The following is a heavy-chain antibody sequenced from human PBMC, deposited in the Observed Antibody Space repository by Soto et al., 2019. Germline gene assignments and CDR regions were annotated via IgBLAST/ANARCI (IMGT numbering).Heavy chain of an antibody. CDR2: IWYDGSNK. V-gene: IGHV3-33*01. D-gene: IGHD3-10*01. CDR1: GFTFSSYG. J-gene: IGHJ6*03. CDR3: ARVRHGYYYYYMDV. Sequence: SLRLSCAASGFTFSSYGMHWVRQAPGKGLEWVAVIWYDGSNKYYADSVKGRFTISRNNSKNTLYLQMNSLRAEDTAVYYCARVRHGYYYYYMDVWGKGTTVTVSS.